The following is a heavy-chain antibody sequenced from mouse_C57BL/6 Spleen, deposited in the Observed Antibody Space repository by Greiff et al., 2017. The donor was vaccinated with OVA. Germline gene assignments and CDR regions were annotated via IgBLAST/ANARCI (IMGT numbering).Heavy chain of an antibody. Sequence: VQLQQSGAELVMPGASVKLSCKASGYTFTSYWMHWVKQRPGQGLEWIGEIDPSDSYTNYNQKFKGKSTLTVDKSSSTAYMQLSSLTSEDSAVYYCARLGYGNSFAYWGQGTLVTVSA. J-gene: IGHJ3*01. CDR3: ARLGYGNSFAY. CDR1: GYTFTSYW. D-gene: IGHD2-1*01. V-gene: IGHV1-69*01. CDR2: IDPSDSYT.